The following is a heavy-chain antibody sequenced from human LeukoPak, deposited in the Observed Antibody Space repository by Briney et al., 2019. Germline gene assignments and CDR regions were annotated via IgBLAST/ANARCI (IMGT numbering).Heavy chain of an antibody. CDR3: ARATTVTPYYFDQ. CDR1: GGSISSYY. Sequence: SETLSLTCTVSGGSISSYYWSCIRQPPGKGPEWIGYINYSGSTNYNPSLKSRVTISADTSKNQFSLKLSSVTAADPAVYFCARATTVTPYYFDQWGQGTLVTVSS. CDR2: INYSGST. J-gene: IGHJ4*02. D-gene: IGHD4-17*01. V-gene: IGHV4-59*08.